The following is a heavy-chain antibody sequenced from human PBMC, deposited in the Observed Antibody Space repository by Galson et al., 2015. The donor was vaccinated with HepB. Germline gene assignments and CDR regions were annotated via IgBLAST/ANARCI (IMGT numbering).Heavy chain of an antibody. CDR2: INPNSGGT. CDR3: ARYGGNSGNDY. J-gene: IGHJ4*02. V-gene: IGHV1-2*04. Sequence: QSGAEVKKPGESLKISCKASGYTFTGYYMHWVRQAPGQGLEWMGWINPNSGGTNYAQNFQGWVTMTRDTSISTAYMELSRLRSDDTAVYYCARYGGNSGNDYWGQGTLVTVSS. D-gene: IGHD4-23*01. CDR1: GYTFTGYY.